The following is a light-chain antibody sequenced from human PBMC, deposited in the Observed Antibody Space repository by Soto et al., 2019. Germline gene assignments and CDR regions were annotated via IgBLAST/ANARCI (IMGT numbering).Light chain of an antibody. J-gene: IGLJ2*01. Sequence: QSALTQPASVSGSPGQSITISCTGTRSDVGGYNYVSWYQQHPGKAPKLMIYDVSNRHSGVSNRFSGSKSGNTASLTISGLQAEDEADYYCSSYTSSSTLVFGGGTKLTVL. V-gene: IGLV2-14*01. CDR2: DVS. CDR1: RSDVGGYNY. CDR3: SSYTSSSTLV.